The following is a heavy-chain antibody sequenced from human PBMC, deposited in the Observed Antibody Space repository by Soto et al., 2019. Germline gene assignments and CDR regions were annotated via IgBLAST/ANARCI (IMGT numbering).Heavy chain of an antibody. J-gene: IGHJ4*02. CDR1: GDTFSSFA. D-gene: IGHD1-26*01. V-gene: IGHV1-69*01. CDR3: ARESAYGGNPLAFDN. Sequence: QEQLVQSGAEVKKPGSSVKVSCKASGDTFSSFAISWVRQAPGQGLDWMGGIIPFFNTSNYAQRFQGRVTITADASTSTAYMELSSLRSEDTAMYYCARESAYGGNPLAFDNWGQGNLVTVSS. CDR2: IIPFFNTS.